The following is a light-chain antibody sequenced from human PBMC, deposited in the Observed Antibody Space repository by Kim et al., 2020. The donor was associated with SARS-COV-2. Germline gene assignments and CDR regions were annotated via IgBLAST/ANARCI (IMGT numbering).Light chain of an antibody. CDR2: GAS. V-gene: IGKV3-20*01. Sequence: SPGEGATLSCRASQSVNGRFLAWYQQKPGQAPRLLIYGASTRATGIPDRFSGSGSGTDFTLTISRLEPEDFAMSYCQQYDSSVWTFGQGTKVDIK. CDR3: QQYDSSVWT. CDR1: QSVNGRF. J-gene: IGKJ1*01.